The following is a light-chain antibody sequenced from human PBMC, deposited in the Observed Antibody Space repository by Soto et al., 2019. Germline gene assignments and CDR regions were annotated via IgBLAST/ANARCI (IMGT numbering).Light chain of an antibody. CDR1: SSDVGGYNF. J-gene: IGLJ2*01. CDR2: DVS. V-gene: IGLV2-14*01. CDR3: SSYTSSRTLV. Sequence: QSALTQPASVSGSPGHSITFYCTGSSSDVGGYNFVSWYQQHPGKAPKLMIYDVSNRPSGVSNRVSGSKSGNTASLTISGRQAEDEADYYCSSYTSSRTLVFGGGTKLTVL.